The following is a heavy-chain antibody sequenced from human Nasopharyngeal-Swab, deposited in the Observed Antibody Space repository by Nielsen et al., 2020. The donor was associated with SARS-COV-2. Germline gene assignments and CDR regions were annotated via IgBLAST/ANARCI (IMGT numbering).Heavy chain of an antibody. V-gene: IGHV1-18*01. CDR3: ATAYGSVSSPEY. CDR1: GYTFTSFG. Sequence: ASVKVPCKASGYTFTSFGISWVRQAPGQGLEWMGWISSYNGDTHYAHSLQGRITMTTDTSTSTAYLELRSLRSDDTAMYYCATAYGSVSSPEYWGQGTLVTVSS. D-gene: IGHD3-10*01. J-gene: IGHJ4*02. CDR2: ISSYNGDT.